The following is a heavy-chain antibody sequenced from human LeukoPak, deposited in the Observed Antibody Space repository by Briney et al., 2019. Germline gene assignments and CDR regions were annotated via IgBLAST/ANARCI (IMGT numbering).Heavy chain of an antibody. CDR2: INPGDSDI. CDR1: GYSFTTYW. CDR3: ARDFWSGYGVNWFDP. Sequence: GESLKISCKGSGYSFTTYWIGWVRQMPGKGLEWVGIINPGDSDIRYSPSFQGQVTISVDKSISTAYLQWSSLKASDTAMYYCARDFWSGYGVNWFDPWGQGTLVTVSS. D-gene: IGHD3-3*01. V-gene: IGHV5-51*01. J-gene: IGHJ5*02.